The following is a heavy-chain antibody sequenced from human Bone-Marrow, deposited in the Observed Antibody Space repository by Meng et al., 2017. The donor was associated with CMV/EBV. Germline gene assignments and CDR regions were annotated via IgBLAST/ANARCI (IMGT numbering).Heavy chain of an antibody. D-gene: IGHD4-11*01. J-gene: IGHJ4*02. CDR3: ARGTTLGAREDY. CDR1: GYTFTGYY. V-gene: IGHV1-2*02. Sequence: ASVKVSCKASGYTFTGYYMHWVRQAPGQGLEWMGWINPNSGDTNYAQKFQGRVTMTRDTSISTAYMELNSLRSDDTAVYYCARGTTLGAREDYWGQGTLVTVSS. CDR2: INPNSGDT.